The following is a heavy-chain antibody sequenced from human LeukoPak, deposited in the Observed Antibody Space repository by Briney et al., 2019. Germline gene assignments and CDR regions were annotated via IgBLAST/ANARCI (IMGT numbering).Heavy chain of an antibody. D-gene: IGHD3-10*01. CDR1: GFTFSSYE. CDR3: AKELRGSGSFYFDY. Sequence: GGSLRLSCAASGFTFSSYEMNWVRQAPGKGLEWVSYISSSGSTIYYADSVKGRFTISRDNAKNSLYLQMNSLRAEDTAVYYCAKELRGSGSFYFDYWGQGTLVTVSS. CDR2: ISSSGSTI. J-gene: IGHJ4*02. V-gene: IGHV3-48*03.